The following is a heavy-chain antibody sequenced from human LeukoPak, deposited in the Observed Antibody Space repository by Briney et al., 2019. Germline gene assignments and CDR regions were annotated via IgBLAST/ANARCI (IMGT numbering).Heavy chain of an antibody. J-gene: IGHJ6*02. V-gene: IGHV1-69*06. CDR1: GGTFSSYA. D-gene: IGHD3-3*01. CDR2: IIPIFGTA. Sequence: ASVKVSCKASGGTFSSYAISWVRQAPGQGLEWIGGIIPIFGTANYAQKFQGRVPITADKSTSTAYLQWSSLKASDTAMYYCARRQAEGFWSGYYLYGMDVWGQGTTVTVSS. CDR3: ARRQAEGFWSGYYLYGMDV.